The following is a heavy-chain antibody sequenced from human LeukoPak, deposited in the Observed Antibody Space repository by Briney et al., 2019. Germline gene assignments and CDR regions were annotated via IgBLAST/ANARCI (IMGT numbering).Heavy chain of an antibody. V-gene: IGHV3-30-3*01. J-gene: IGHJ4*02. D-gene: IGHD6-13*01. CDR3: ASYSSSWSFDY. CDR2: MSYDGSNK. Sequence: PGRSLRLSCAASGFTFSSYAMHWVRQAPGKGLEWVAVMSYDGSNKYYADSVKGRFTISRDNSKNTLYLQMNSLRAEDTAVYYCASYSSSWSFDYWGQGTLVTVSS. CDR1: GFTFSSYA.